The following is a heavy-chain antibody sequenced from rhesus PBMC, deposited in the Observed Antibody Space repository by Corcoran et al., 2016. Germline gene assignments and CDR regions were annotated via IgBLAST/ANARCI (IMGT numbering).Heavy chain of an antibody. D-gene: IGHD4-23*01. CDR1: GFTFSSYG. CDR3: AKAGTVTTWANDY. J-gene: IGHJ4*01. Sequence: EVQLVESGGGLVQPGGSLRLSCAASGFTFSSYGMYWVRQAPGKGLEWISAISSGGGSTYYADSVKGRFTISRYNSKDTRALQMNSLRAEDTAVYYCAKAGTVTTWANDYWGQGVLVTVSS. CDR2: ISSGGGST. V-gene: IGHV3S25*01.